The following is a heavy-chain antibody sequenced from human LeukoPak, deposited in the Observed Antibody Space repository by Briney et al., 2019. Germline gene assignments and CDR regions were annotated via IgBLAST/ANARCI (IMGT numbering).Heavy chain of an antibody. CDR2: IYYSGST. D-gene: IGHD3-22*01. V-gene: IGHV4-59*01. CDR1: GGSISSYY. Sequence: PSETLSLTCTVSGGSISSYYWSWIRQPPGKGLEWIGYIYYSGSTNYNPSLKSRVTISVDTSKNQFPLKLSSVTAADTAVYYCARDPGGYYDSSGYRDAFDIWGQGTMVTVSS. J-gene: IGHJ3*02. CDR3: ARDPGGYYDSSGYRDAFDI.